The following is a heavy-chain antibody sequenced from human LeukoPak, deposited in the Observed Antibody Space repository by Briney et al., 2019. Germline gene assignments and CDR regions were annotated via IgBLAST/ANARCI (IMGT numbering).Heavy chain of an antibody. D-gene: IGHD6-19*01. CDR1: GFTFSSYE. V-gene: IGHV3-48*03. J-gene: IGHJ4*02. CDR3: ATTLGSGWKFDY. Sequence: PGGSLRLSCAASGFTFSSYEMNWVRQAPGKGLEWVSYISSSGSTIYYADSVKGRFTISRDNAKNSLYLQMNSLRAEDTAVYYCATTLGSGWKFDYWGQGTLVTVSS. CDR2: ISSSGSTI.